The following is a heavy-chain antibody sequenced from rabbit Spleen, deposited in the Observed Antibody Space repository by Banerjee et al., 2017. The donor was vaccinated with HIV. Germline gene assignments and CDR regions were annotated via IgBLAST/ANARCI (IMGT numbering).Heavy chain of an antibody. CDR3: ARYDAGAGYFGVDGMDL. J-gene: IGHJ6*01. D-gene: IGHD8-1*01. CDR2: IDPVFGST. V-gene: IGHV1S45*01. CDR1: GFDFSSYYM. Sequence: QEQLVESGGGLVQPGASLTLTCKASGFDFSSYYMSWVRQAPGKGLEWIGYIDPVFGSTYYATWAKGRFTISKTSSTTVTLQMPSLTAADTATYFCARYDAGAGYFGVDGMDLWGPGTLVTVS.